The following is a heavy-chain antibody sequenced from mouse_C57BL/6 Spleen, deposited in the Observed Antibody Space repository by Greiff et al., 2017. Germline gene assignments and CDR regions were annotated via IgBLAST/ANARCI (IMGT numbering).Heavy chain of an antibody. V-gene: IGHV1-52*01. CDR1: GYTFTSSW. D-gene: IGHD3-3*01. Sequence: QVQLQQPGAELVRPGSSVKLSCKASGYTFTSSWMHWVKQRPIQGLDWIGNIDPSDSETHYNQKFKDKATLTVDKSSSTAYMQRSSLTSEDAAVYYCAGTGAETTWFPGFDYWGQGTLVTVSA. J-gene: IGHJ3*01. CDR3: AGTGAETTWFPGFDY. CDR2: IDPSDSET.